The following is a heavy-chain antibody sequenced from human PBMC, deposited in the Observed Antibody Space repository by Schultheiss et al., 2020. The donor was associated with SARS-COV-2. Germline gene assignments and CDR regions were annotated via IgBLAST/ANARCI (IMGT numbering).Heavy chain of an antibody. CDR2: IYYSGST. J-gene: IGHJ5*02. CDR3: ARRQVGASKLDP. D-gene: IGHD1-26*01. CDR1: GGSISSGGYY. Sequence: SETLSLTCTVSGGSISSGGYYWSWIRQPPGKGLEWIGYIYYSGSTNYNPSLKSRVTISVDTSKNQFSLKLSSVTAADTAVYYCARRQVGASKLDPWGQGTLVTVSS. V-gene: IGHV4-61*08.